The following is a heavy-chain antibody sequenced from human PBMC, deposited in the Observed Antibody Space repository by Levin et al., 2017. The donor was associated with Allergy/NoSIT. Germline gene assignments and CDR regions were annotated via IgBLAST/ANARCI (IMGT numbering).Heavy chain of an antibody. Sequence: GGSLRLSCAASGFTFSTYNMNWVRQAPGRGLEWVSYISSSSGHIYYADSVKGRFTISRDNAKNSLYLQINSLRDEDTAVYYCARQHYYYHGMDVWGQGTTVTVSS. CDR2: ISSSSGHI. CDR1: GFTFSTYN. J-gene: IGHJ6*02. CDR3: ARQHYYYHGMDV. V-gene: IGHV3-48*02.